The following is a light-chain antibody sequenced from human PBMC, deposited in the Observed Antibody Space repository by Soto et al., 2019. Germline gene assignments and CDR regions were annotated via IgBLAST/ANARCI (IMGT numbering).Light chain of an antibody. CDR3: QQYNSYSWT. J-gene: IGKJ1*01. V-gene: IGKV1-5*03. CDR1: QSISSW. CDR2: KAS. Sequence: DIQMTQSPSTLSASVGDRVTITCRASQSISSWLAWYQQKPGKAPKLLIYKASSLESGVPSRFSGRGSGTEFTLTIRSLQPDDFATYYCQQYNSYSWTFGQGTKVEIK.